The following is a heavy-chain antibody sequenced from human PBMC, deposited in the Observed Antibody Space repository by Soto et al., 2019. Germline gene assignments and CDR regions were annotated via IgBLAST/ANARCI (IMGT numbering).Heavy chain of an antibody. J-gene: IGHJ4*02. Sequence: QLQLQESGPGLVKPSETLSLTCTVSGGSISTSSYYWGWIRQPPGKGLEWIGSIYYSGSTYYNPSLRSRVTIPADTSKNQFSRKLSSVTAADTAVYYCARLIAAAGGNRAYWGQGTLVTVSS. CDR3: ARLIAAAGGNRAY. CDR2: IYYSGST. D-gene: IGHD6-13*01. CDR1: GGSISTSSYY. V-gene: IGHV4-39*01.